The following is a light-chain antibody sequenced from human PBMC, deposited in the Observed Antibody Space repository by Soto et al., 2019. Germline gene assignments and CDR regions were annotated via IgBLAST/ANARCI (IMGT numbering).Light chain of an antibody. Sequence: QSALTQPASLCGSPGQSITISCTGTSIDFGNYKYVSWYQRHPGKAPKLMIYEVSNRPSGVSNRFSGSKSGNTASLTISGLQAEDETDYYCFSYTSSGTYVFGTGTKVTVL. CDR1: SIDFGNYKY. J-gene: IGLJ1*01. CDR3: FSYTSSGTYV. CDR2: EVS. V-gene: IGLV2-14*01.